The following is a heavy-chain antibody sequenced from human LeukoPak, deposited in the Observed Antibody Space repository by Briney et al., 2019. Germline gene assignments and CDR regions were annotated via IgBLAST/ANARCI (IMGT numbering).Heavy chain of an antibody. V-gene: IGHV4-34*01. CDR1: GGSISSYY. J-gene: IGHJ4*02. CDR3: ARRTMISRNFDY. CDR2: INHSGST. Sequence: PSETLSLTCTVSGGSISSYYWSWIRQPPGKGLEWIGEINHSGSTNYNPSLKSRVTISVDTSKNQFSLKLSSVTAADTAVYYCARRTMISRNFDYWGQGTLVTVSS. D-gene: IGHD3-22*01.